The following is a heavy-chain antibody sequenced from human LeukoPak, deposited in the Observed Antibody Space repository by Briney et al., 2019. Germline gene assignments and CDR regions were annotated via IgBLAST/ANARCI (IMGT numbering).Heavy chain of an antibody. CDR3: ARDWGLDY. CDR1: GFTFSSYA. V-gene: IGHV3-64*01. D-gene: IGHD3-16*01. J-gene: IGHJ4*02. Sequence: GGSLRLSCAASGFTFSSYAMHWVRQAPGKGLEYVSAISSNGGSTYYANSVKGRFTISRDNSKNTLYLRMGSLRAEDMAVYYCARDWGLDYWGQGTLVTVSS. CDR2: ISSNGGST.